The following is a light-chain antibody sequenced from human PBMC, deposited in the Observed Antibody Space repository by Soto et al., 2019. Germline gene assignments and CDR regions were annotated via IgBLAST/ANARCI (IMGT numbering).Light chain of an antibody. V-gene: IGLV2-14*01. CDR1: SSDVGGYNY. CDR2: EVS. CDR3: SSYTSSSPYV. J-gene: IGLJ1*01. Sequence: QSALTQPASVSGSPGQSITISCTGTSSDVGGYNYVSWYQLHPGKAPKLMIYEVSNRPSGVSNRFSGSKSGNTASLTISGLQAEDEAYYYCSSYTSSSPYVFGTGTKVTVL.